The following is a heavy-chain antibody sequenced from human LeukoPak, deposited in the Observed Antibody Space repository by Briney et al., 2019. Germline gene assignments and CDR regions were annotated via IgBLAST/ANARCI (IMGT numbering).Heavy chain of an antibody. J-gene: IGHJ4*02. CDR3: AKGRPLGDLSSPWGDY. D-gene: IGHD3-16*02. Sequence: GGSLRLSCGASGFTFSNYGMNWVRQTPEKGLHWVSAISARGDRTYYADSVKGRFTVSRDNSKNTLYLQMNSLRAEDTAVYYCAKGRPLGDLSSPWGDYWGPGTLVTVSS. V-gene: IGHV3-23*01. CDR2: ISARGDRT. CDR1: GFTFSNYG.